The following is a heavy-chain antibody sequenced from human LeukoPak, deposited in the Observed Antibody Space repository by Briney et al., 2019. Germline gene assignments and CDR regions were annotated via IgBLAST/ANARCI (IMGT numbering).Heavy chain of an antibody. J-gene: IGHJ4*02. V-gene: IGHV5-51*01. CDR3: ARHHYGDLRPDY. CDR2: IYPGDSDT. D-gene: IGHD4-17*01. Sequence: GGXXEXSXXXXGSXFTSYWSGGGRQVPGKGLEWMGIIYPGDSDTRYSPSFQGPVTISADKSISTAYLQWSSLKASDTAMYYCARHHYGDLRPDYWGQGTLVTVSS. CDR1: GSXFTSYW.